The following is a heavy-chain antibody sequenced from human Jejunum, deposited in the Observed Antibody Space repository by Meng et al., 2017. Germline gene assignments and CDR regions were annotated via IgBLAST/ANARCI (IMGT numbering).Heavy chain of an antibody. CDR1: GYSFIAYY. CDR2: INPNSGGT. D-gene: IGHD2-2*02. Sequence: QGQLVQSGAEGKKPGASVKVSCKTSGYSFIAYYMHWVRQAPGQGLEWMGRINPNSGGTNYAQNFQGRVTMTRGTSISTAYIELVTLTSDDTAVYYCAKGYTAGSYYFDYWGQGTLVTVSS. CDR3: AKGYTAGSYYFDY. J-gene: IGHJ4*02. V-gene: IGHV1-2*06.